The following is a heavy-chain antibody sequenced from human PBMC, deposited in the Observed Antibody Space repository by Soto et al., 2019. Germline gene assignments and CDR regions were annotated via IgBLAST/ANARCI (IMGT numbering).Heavy chain of an antibody. Sequence: SETLSLTCAVYGGSFSGYYWSWIRQPPGKGLEWIGEINHSGSTNYNPSLKSRVTISVDTSKNQFSLKLSSVTAADTAVYYCARGGDASAFDYWGQGTLVTVSS. CDR3: ARGGDASAFDY. CDR2: INHSGST. CDR1: GGSFSGYY. V-gene: IGHV4-34*01. J-gene: IGHJ4*02. D-gene: IGHD6-25*01.